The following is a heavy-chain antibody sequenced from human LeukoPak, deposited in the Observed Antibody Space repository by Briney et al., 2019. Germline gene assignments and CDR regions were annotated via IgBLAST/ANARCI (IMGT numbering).Heavy chain of an antibody. D-gene: IGHD4-17*01. J-gene: IGHJ3*01. CDR1: GGSISSYY. CDR2: IYHSGTT. Sequence: SETLSLTCTVSGGSISSYYWSWVRQPPGKGLECIGYIYHSGTTNYNPSLKSRVTISVDTSKNQFSLKLSSVTAADTAIYYCARQRDYADYLDAFDVWGQGTMVTVSS. CDR3: ARQRDYADYLDAFDV. V-gene: IGHV4-59*08.